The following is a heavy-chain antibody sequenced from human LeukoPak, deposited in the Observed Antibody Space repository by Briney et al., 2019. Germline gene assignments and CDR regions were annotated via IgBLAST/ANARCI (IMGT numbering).Heavy chain of an antibody. CDR2: ISSSSSYI. CDR3: ATVAMEDWYFDL. Sequence: PGGSLRLSCAASGFTFSSYSMNWVRQAPGKGLEWVSSISSSSSYIYYADSVKGRFTISRDNAKNSLYLQMSSLRDEDTAVYYCATVAMEDWYFDLWGRGTLVTVSS. D-gene: IGHD5-18*01. J-gene: IGHJ2*01. V-gene: IGHV3-21*01. CDR1: GFTFSSYS.